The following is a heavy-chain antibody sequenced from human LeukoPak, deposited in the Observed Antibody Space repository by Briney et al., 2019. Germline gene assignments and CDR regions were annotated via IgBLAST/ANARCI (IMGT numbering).Heavy chain of an antibody. CDR2: INPSGGST. CDR1: GYTFTSYY. CDR3: AMVVENDAFDI. J-gene: IGHJ3*02. D-gene: IGHD2-15*01. Sequence: ASVKVSCKASGYTFTSYYMHWVRQAPGQGLEWMGIINPSGGSTSYAQKFQGRVNMTRDTSTSTVYMELSSLTSDDTAVYYCAMVVENDAFDIWGQGTMVTVSS. V-gene: IGHV1-46*01.